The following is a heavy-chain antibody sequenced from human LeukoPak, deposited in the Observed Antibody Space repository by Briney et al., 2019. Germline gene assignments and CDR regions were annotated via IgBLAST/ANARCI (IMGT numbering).Heavy chain of an antibody. CDR2: IYYSGST. CDR1: GGSISSYY. Sequence: SETLSLTCTVSGGSISSYYWSWIRQPPGKGLEWIGYIYYSGSTNYNPSLKSRVTISVDTSKNQFSLKLSSVTAADTAVYYWGRGKAGGRDYYYGREVGGKGTTVTVS. D-gene: IGHD3-16*01. V-gene: IGHV4-59*01. CDR3: GRGKAGGRDYYYGREV. J-gene: IGHJ6*04.